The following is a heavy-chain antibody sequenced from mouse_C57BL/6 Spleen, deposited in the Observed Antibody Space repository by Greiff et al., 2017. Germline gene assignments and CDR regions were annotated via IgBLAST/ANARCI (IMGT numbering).Heavy chain of an antibody. V-gene: IGHV1-55*01. CDR1: GYTFTSYW. J-gene: IGHJ2*01. CDR2: LHPASGGT. CDR3: AREDYDYDED. D-gene: IGHD2-4*01. Sequence: QVQLQQPGAELVKPGASVQMSCKASGYTFTSYWIPWVKRRPGQGLAWIGDLHPASGGTNYNEKFKSKATLTVDTSSSTAYMQLSSLTSEGSAVYYGAREDYDYDEDWGQGTTLTVSS.